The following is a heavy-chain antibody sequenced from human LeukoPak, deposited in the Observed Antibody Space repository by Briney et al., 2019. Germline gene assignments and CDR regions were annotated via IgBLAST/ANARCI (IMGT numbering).Heavy chain of an antibody. V-gene: IGHV4-31*03. CDR1: GGSISSGGYY. CDR3: ARGSMVRGAKSPEYYYYGMDV. J-gene: IGHJ6*02. D-gene: IGHD3-10*01. Sequence: SETLCLTCTVSGGSISSGGYYWSWIRQHPGKGLEWIGYIYYSGSTYYNPSLKSRVTISVDTSKNQFSLKLSSVTAADTAVYYCARGSMVRGAKSPEYYYYGMDVWGQGTTVTVSS. CDR2: IYYSGST.